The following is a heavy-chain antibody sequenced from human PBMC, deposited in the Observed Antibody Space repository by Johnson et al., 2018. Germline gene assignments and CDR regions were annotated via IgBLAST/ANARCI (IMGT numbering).Heavy chain of an antibody. CDR1: GYRFSGYW. D-gene: IGHD6-13*01. CDR3: ARQVTAAAGTVLYYWDV. V-gene: IGHV5-51*01. CDR2: IYPGDSDT. J-gene: IGHJ6*03. Sequence: VQLVQSGAEVKKPVESLKISCKGSGYRFSGYWIGWVRQMPGKGLEWMGIIYPGDSDTRYSPSFQGQVTISADKSIPTASLQWGSRKASDTAMYYCARQVTAAAGTVLYYWDVWGKGTTVTVSS.